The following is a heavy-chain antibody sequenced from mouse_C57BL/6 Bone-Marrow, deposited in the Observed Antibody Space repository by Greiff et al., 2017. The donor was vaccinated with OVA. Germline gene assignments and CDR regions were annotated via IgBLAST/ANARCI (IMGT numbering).Heavy chain of an antibody. D-gene: IGHD2-3*01. CDR2: IDPNSGGT. Sequence: QVQLQQPGAELVKPGASVKLSCKASGYTFTSYWMHWVKQRPGRGLEWIGRIDPNSGGTKYNEKFKSKATLTVDKPSSTAYMQLSSRTSEDSAVYYWASLYDGYYNAMDYWGQGTSVTVSS. V-gene: IGHV1-72*01. CDR3: ASLYDGYYNAMDY. CDR1: GYTFTSYW. J-gene: IGHJ4*01.